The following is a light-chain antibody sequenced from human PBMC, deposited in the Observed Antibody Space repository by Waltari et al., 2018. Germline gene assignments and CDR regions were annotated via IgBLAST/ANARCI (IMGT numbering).Light chain of an antibody. V-gene: IGKV4-1*01. J-gene: IGKJ5*01. Sequence: DIVMTQSPDSLTVSLGERATFHCQSSQSLLYSSNNKKYLAWDQQKPGHPPKLFISWAATREAGGPERFSGSGSGTDCTLTSSSLQAEDVAVYFCQQYYKTPLTFGQGTRLEIK. CDR2: WAA. CDR1: QSLLYSSNNKKY. CDR3: QQYYKTPLT.